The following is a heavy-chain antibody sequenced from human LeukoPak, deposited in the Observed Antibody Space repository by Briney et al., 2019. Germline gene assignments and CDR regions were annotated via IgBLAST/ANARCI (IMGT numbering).Heavy chain of an antibody. CDR2: IIPIFGTA. D-gene: IGHD3-22*01. CDR3: ARDSPELSYYYDSSGYPYYYYMDV. Sequence: ASVKVSFKASGGTFSSYAISWVRQAPGQGLEWMGGIIPIFGTANYAQKFQGRVTITADKSTSTAYMELSGLRSEDTAVYYCARDSPELSYYYDSSGYPYYYYMDVWGKGTTVTVSS. V-gene: IGHV1-69*06. CDR1: GGTFSSYA. J-gene: IGHJ6*03.